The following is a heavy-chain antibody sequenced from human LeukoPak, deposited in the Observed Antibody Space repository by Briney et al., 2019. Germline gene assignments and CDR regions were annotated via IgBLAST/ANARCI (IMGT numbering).Heavy chain of an antibody. CDR2: ISSDGSYK. Sequence: PGGSLRLSCAASGFTFSSYGMHWVRQGPGKGLEWVAVISSDGSYKYYADSVKGRFTISRDNSKNTLYLQMNSLIPEDTAVYYCARQYISGQWYFDYWGQGTLVTVSS. J-gene: IGHJ4*02. D-gene: IGHD5-18*01. V-gene: IGHV3-30*19. CDR1: GFTFSSYG. CDR3: ARQYISGQWYFDY.